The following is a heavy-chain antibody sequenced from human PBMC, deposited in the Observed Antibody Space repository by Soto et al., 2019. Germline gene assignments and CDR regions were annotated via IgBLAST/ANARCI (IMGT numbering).Heavy chain of an antibody. V-gene: IGHV1-69*13. D-gene: IGHD3-10*01. CDR3: AREPLLLYYGDYIGGGMDV. Sequence: GASVKVSCKASGGTFSSYAISWVRQAPGQGLEWMGGIIPIFGTANYAQKFQGRVTITADESTSTAYMELSSLRSEDTAVYYCAREPLLLYYGDYIGGGMDVWGQGTTVTVSS. CDR2: IIPIFGTA. CDR1: GGTFSSYA. J-gene: IGHJ6*02.